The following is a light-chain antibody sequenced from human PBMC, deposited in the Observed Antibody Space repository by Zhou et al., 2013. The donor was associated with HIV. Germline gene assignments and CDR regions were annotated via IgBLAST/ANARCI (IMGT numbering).Light chain of an antibody. CDR2: DAS. J-gene: IGKJ4*01. CDR3: QQYHNWPLT. CDR1: QNINNN. Sequence: EIVLTQSPGTLSLSPGERATLSCRASQNINNNFLVWYQQKPGQAPRLLIYDASNRATGIPARFSGSGSGTDFTLTITSLEAEDFAIYYCQQYHNWPLTFGGGTKVVIK. V-gene: IGKV3-11*01.